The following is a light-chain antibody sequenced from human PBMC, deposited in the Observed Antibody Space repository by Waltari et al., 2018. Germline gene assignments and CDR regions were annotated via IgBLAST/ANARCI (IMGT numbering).Light chain of an antibody. CDR3: SSFTTSSTQV. J-gene: IGLJ1*01. V-gene: IGLV2-14*01. Sequence: QSALTQPASVSGSPGHSITISCTGTSSDVGAYDYVSWYQQYPGKAPKRMSFGVSNRPSGASIRFAGSKAGNTASLTISGLLPEDEADYYCSSFTTSSTQVFGTGTKVTVL. CDR2: GVS. CDR1: SSDVGAYDY.